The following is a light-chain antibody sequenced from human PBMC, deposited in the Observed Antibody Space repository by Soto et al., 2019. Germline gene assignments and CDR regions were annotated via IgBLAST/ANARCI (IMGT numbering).Light chain of an antibody. J-gene: IGLJ2*01. CDR3: AAWDERLSGYLV. Sequence: QPVLTQPPSASGTPGQRVTISCSGSSSNIGSNTVTWYQQLPGTAPKLLIYSNNQRPSGVPDRFSGSKSGTSASLAISGLRSEDEADDYCAAWDERLSGYLVFGGGTKLTVL. V-gene: IGLV1-44*01. CDR1: SSNIGSNT. CDR2: SNN.